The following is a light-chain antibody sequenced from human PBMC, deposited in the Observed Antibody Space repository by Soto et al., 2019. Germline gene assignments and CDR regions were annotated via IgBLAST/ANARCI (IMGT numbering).Light chain of an antibody. J-gene: IGLJ1*01. Sequence: QSALTQPASVSGSPGQSITISCIGTSSDLGTYNYVSWYQQHPDKAPKLIIYDVRYRPSGVSDRFSGSKSGDTASLIISGLQAEDEADYYCCSYAGSGTYVFGIGTKLTVL. CDR1: SSDLGTYNY. V-gene: IGLV2-23*02. CDR3: CSYAGSGTYV. CDR2: DVR.